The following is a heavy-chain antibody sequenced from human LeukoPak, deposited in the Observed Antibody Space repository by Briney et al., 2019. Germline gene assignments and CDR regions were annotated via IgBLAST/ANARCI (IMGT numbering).Heavy chain of an antibody. V-gene: IGHV4-39*01. Sequence: SENLSLTCTVSGDSISSNSYYWDWIRQPPGKGLIWIGSVFYSGNTYYSPSRKSRVTISVATSENQLSLNLNSVTAADTAVYYCAGHQRVPSIWCGEGRYWGQGTQVTVAS. J-gene: IGHJ4*02. D-gene: IGHD3-10*01. CDR1: GDSISSNSYY. CDR3: AGHQRVPSIWCGEGRY. CDR2: VFYSGNT.